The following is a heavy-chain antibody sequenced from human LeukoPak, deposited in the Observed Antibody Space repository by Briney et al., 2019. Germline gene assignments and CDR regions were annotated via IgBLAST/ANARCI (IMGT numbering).Heavy chain of an antibody. D-gene: IGHD2-21*02. Sequence: GGSLRLSCAASGFTFSSYWMSWVRQAPGKGLEWVSVIYSGGSTYYADSVKGRFTISRDNSKNTLYLQMNSLRAEDTAVYYCAIGTAPYYFDYWGQGTLVTVSS. CDR3: AIGTAPYYFDY. V-gene: IGHV3-66*01. CDR1: GFTFSSYW. CDR2: IYSGGST. J-gene: IGHJ4*02.